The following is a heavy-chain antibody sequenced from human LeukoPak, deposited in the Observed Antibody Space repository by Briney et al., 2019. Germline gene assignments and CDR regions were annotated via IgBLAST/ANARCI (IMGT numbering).Heavy chain of an antibody. V-gene: IGHV3-9*01. CDR2: ISWNSGSI. J-gene: IGHJ4*02. CDR3: AKGGRYYDFWSGYYPDY. Sequence: GRSLRLSCAASGFTFDDYAMQWVRQAPRKGLEWVSGISWNSGSIGYADSVKGRFTISRDNAKNSLYLQMNSLRAEDTALYYCAKGGRYYDFWSGYYPDYWGQGTLVTVSS. CDR1: GFTFDDYA. D-gene: IGHD3-3*01.